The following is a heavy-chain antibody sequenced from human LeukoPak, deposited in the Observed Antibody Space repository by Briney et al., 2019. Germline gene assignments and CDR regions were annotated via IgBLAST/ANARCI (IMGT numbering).Heavy chain of an antibody. V-gene: IGHV3-48*03. J-gene: IGHJ4*02. CDR3: ARGGPARSWVY. Sequence: GGSLRLSCAASGFTFSDYEMNWVRQAPGKGLEWISYISTAGSTKYYAESVKGRFTISRDNAKDSLYLQMNSLRVEDTAVYFCARGGPARSWVYWGQGTLVTVSS. CDR1: GFTFSDYE. CDR2: ISTAGSTK. D-gene: IGHD2-2*01.